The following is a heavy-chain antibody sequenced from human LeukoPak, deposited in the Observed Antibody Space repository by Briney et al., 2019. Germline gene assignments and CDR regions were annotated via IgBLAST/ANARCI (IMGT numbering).Heavy chain of an antibody. Sequence: TSETLSLTCAVSGGSISSSNWWSWVRQPPGKGLEWIGEIYHSGSTNYNPSLKSRVTISVDKSKNQFSLKLSSVTAADTAVYYCARFRADYYDSSGYHDGSYWYFDLWGRGTLVTVSS. J-gene: IGHJ2*01. D-gene: IGHD3-22*01. V-gene: IGHV4-4*02. CDR1: GGSISSSNW. CDR2: IYHSGST. CDR3: ARFRADYYDSSGYHDGSYWYFDL.